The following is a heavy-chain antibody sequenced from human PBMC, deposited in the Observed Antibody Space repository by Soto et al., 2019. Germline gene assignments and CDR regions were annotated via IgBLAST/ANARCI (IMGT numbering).Heavy chain of an antibody. CDR1: GFTFSSYG. Sequence: QVQLVESGGGVVQPGRSLRLSCAASGFTFSSYGMHWVRQAPGKGLEWVAVISYDGSNKYYADSVKGRFTISRDNSKNTLYLQMNSLRAEDTAVYYCAKALSYYGMAVWGQGTTVTVSS. J-gene: IGHJ6*02. CDR2: ISYDGSNK. V-gene: IGHV3-30*18. CDR3: AKALSYYGMAV.